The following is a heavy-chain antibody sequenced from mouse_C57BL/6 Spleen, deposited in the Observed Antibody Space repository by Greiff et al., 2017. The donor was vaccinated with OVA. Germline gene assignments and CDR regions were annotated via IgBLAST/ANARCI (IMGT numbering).Heavy chain of an antibody. J-gene: IGHJ2*01. V-gene: IGHV1-52*01. CDR3: AREGMAKATHFDY. Sequence: VQLQQPGAELVRPGSSVKLSCKASGYTFTSYWMHWVKQRPIQGLEWIGNIDPSDSETHYNQKFKDKATLTVDKSSSTDYMQLSSLTSEDSAVYDCAREGMAKATHFDYWGQGTTLTVSS. D-gene: IGHD3-2*02. CDR1: GYTFTSYW. CDR2: IDPSDSET.